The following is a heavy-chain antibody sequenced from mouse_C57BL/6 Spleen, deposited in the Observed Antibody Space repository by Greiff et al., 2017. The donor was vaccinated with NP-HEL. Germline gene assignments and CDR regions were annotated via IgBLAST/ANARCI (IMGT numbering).Heavy chain of an antibody. V-gene: IGHV2-2*01. CDR3: ARNSAPRRGNAMDY. J-gene: IGHJ4*01. D-gene: IGHD2-12*01. CDR2: IRSGGST. Sequence: QVQLKESGPGLVQPSQSLSITCTVSGFSLTSYGVHWVRPSPGKGLEWLGVIRSGGSTDYNAAFISRLSISKDNSKSQVFFKMNSLQADDTAIYYCARNSAPRRGNAMDYWGQGTSVTVSS. CDR1: GFSLTSYG.